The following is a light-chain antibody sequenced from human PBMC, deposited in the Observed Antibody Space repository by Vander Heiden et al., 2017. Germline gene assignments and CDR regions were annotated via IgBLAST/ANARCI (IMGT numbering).Light chain of an antibody. V-gene: IGLV2-23*02. Sequence: QSALTQPASVSGSPGQSITISCTGTSSDVGSYNLVSWYQQHPGKAPKLMIHEVSKRPSGVSNRFSGSKSGNTASLTISGLQAEDEADYYCCSYAGRSTWDVVFGGGTKLTVL. CDR3: CSYAGRSTWDVV. CDR2: EVS. CDR1: SSDVGSYNL. J-gene: IGLJ2*01.